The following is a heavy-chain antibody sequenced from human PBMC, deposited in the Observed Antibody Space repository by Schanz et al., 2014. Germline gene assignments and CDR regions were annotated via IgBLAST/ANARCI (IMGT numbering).Heavy chain of an antibody. CDR1: EFTFTHYP. D-gene: IGHD4-17*01. Sequence: QVQLVQSGSELKKPGASVKVSCKSSEFTFTHYPINWVRQAPGQGLEWMGWINTNTGNPTYAQGFTGRFVFSLDTSVSTAYLQISSLRVEDSGVYYCARDMVTTSSYAFNIWGQGTMVTVSS. CDR3: ARDMVTTSSYAFNI. V-gene: IGHV7-4-1*02. CDR2: INTNTGNP. J-gene: IGHJ3*02.